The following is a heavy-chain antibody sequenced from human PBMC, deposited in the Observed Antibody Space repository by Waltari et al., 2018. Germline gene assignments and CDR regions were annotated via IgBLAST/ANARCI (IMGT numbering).Heavy chain of an antibody. D-gene: IGHD3-22*01. V-gene: IGHV4-4*07. CDR1: GGSISSYY. J-gene: IGHJ5*02. CDR2: VYSSGST. Sequence: QVQLQESGPGLVKPSETLSITCTVSGGSISSYYWSWIRQPAGKGLEWIGHVYSSGSTNYNPSLKSRVTISVDNSNNQFSLKLSSVTAADTAVYFCATVGSSDYYNWFDPWGQGTLVTVSS. CDR3: ATVGSSDYYNWFDP.